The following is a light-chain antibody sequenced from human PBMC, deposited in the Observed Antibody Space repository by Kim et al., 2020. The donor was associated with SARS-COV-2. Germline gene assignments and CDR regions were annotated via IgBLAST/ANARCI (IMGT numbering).Light chain of an antibody. J-gene: IGKJ4*01. Sequence: EIVLTQSPGTLSLSPGERATLSGRASQSLSSSYLAWYQHKPGQAPRLLIYGASSRATGIPDRFSGSGSGTDFTLTISRLDPEDFAVYYCQQFDTSALTFGGGTKVDIK. CDR3: QQFDTSALT. CDR2: GAS. CDR1: QSLSSSY. V-gene: IGKV3-20*01.